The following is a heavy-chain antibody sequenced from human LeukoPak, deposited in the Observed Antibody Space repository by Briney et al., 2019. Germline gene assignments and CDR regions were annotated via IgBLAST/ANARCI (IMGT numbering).Heavy chain of an antibody. CDR1: GFTFDDYA. D-gene: IGHD2-15*01. CDR3: ASTLGYCSGGSCYIPWYFDY. Sequence: GRSLRLSCAASGFTFDDYAMHWVRQAPSKGLEWVAVISHDGGIKYYADSLKGRFSISRDNSKNTLYLQMNSLRTEDTAVYYCASTLGYCSGGSCYIPWYFDYWGQGTLVTVSS. V-gene: IGHV3-30*03. CDR2: ISHDGGIK. J-gene: IGHJ4*02.